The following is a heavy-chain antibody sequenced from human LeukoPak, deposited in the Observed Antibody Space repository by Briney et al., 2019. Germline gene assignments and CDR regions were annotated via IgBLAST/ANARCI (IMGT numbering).Heavy chain of an antibody. CDR3: ARCRPAAISNWFDP. J-gene: IGHJ5*02. Sequence: ASVKVSCKASGYTLTGYYMHWVRQAPGQGLEWMGWNKPSSGCTNYAQKFQGRVTMTRDTSISTAYMELSRLRSDDTAVYYCARCRPAAISNWFDPWGQGTLVTVSS. CDR2: NKPSSGCT. V-gene: IGHV1-2*02. D-gene: IGHD2-2*02. CDR1: GYTLTGYY.